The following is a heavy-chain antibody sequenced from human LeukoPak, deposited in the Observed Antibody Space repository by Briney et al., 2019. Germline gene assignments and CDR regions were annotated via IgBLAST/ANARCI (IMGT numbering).Heavy chain of an antibody. J-gene: IGHJ4*02. Sequence: ASVKVSCKASGYSFTSYDINWVRQATGQGLEWVGSMNPNCDNTDYAQKLQGRITMTRSTSISTAYMELSSLRSEDTAVYYCARGDYWRQGTLVTVSS. CDR1: GYSFTSYD. CDR2: MNPNCDNT. V-gene: IGHV1-8*01. CDR3: ARGDY.